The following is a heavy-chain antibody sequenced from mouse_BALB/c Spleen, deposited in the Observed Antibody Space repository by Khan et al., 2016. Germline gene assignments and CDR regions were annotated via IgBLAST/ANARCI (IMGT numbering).Heavy chain of an antibody. V-gene: IGHV2-9*02. CDR2: IWAGGST. CDR1: GFSLTSYG. J-gene: IGHJ2*01. CDR3: ARLEDI. Sequence: QMQLEESGPGLVAPSQSLSITCTVSGFSLTSYGVHWVRQPPGKGLEWLGVIWAGGSTNYNSALMSSLSISTDNSKSQVVLKMNSLPTEDTAMYYCARLEDIWGQGTTLTVSS. D-gene: IGHD1-3*01.